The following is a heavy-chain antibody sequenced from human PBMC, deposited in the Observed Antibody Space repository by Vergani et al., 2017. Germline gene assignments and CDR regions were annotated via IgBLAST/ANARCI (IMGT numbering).Heavy chain of an antibody. CDR1: GYTFSNYY. Sequence: QVQVVQSGAEVKKSGASVKVSCKTSGYTFSNYYMHWVRQAPGQGLEWMGRINPSGGHTNYAQKFQGRVTMTRDTSTSTVYMELSSLRSEDTSIYYCARGDYGILTCYRYLGQGTLVTVSA. CDR3: ARGDYGILTCYRY. CDR2: INPSGGHT. D-gene: IGHD3-9*01. V-gene: IGHV1-46*03. J-gene: IGHJ4*02.